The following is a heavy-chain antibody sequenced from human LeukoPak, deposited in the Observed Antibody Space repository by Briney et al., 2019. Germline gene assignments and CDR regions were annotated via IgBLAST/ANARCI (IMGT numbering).Heavy chain of an antibody. D-gene: IGHD6-13*01. Sequence: ASVKVSCKASGYTFTGYYMHWVRQAPGQGLEWMGWINPNSGGTNYAQKFQDRVTMTRDTSISTAYMELSRLRSDDTAVYYCATYTPARSIAAATGGAYYYYGMDVWGQGTTVTVSS. J-gene: IGHJ6*02. V-gene: IGHV1-2*02. CDR3: ATYTPARSIAAATGGAYYYYGMDV. CDR1: GYTFTGYY. CDR2: INPNSGGT.